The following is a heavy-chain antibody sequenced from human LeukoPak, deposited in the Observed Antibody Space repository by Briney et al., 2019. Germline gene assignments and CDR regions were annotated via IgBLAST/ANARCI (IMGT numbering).Heavy chain of an antibody. CDR3: AREILGGFNPGAY. V-gene: IGHV4-4*02. CDR1: LDSTTSNF. J-gene: IGHJ4*02. D-gene: IGHD1-14*01. Sequence: SETLSLTCTVSLDSTTSNFWSWVRQPPGKGLEWIGEIHRSGSPNYNPSLQSRVTISIDRSRNQIALELSSATAADTAVYYCAREILGGFNPGAYWGQGTLVTVSS. CDR2: IHRSGSP.